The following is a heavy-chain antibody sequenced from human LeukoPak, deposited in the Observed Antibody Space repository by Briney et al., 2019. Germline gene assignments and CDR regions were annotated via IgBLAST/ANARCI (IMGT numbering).Heavy chain of an antibody. J-gene: IGHJ4*02. Sequence: GGSLRLSCAASGFTFSSYWVHWVRQAPGKGLVWVSRINSDGSSTSYADSVKGRFTISRDNAKNTLYLQMNSLRAEDTAVYYCARVRYCTNGVCYTNFDYWGQGTLVTVPS. V-gene: IGHV3-74*01. D-gene: IGHD2-8*01. CDR1: GFTFSSYW. CDR2: INSDGSST. CDR3: ARVRYCTNGVCYTNFDY.